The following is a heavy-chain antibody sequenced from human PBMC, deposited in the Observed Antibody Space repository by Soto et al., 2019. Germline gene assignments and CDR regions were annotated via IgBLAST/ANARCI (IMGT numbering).Heavy chain of an antibody. D-gene: IGHD6-19*01. CDR2: IYHSGST. J-gene: IGHJ6*02. V-gene: IGHV4-38-2*02. Sequence: SETLSLTCAVSGYSISSGYYWGWIRQPPGKGLEWIGSIYHSGSTYYNPSLKSRVTISVDTSKNQFSLKLSSVTAADTAVYYCARDPGKKYSSGWYVYYSGMDVWGQGTTVTVYS. CDR1: GYSISSGYY. CDR3: ARDPGKKYSSGWYVYYSGMDV.